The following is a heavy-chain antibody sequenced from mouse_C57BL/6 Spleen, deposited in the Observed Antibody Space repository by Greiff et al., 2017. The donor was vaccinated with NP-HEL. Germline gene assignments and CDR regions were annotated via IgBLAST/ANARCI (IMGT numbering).Heavy chain of an antibody. CDR2: IDPENGDT. V-gene: IGHV14-4*01. CDR1: GFNIKDDY. D-gene: IGHD1-1*02. J-gene: IGHJ4*01. Sequence: VQLQQSGAELVRPGASVKLSCTASGFNIKDDYMHWVKQRPEQGLEWIGWIDPENGDTEYASEFQGKATITADTSSNTAYLQLSSLTSEDTAVYYCTTNYDYDAMDYWGQGTSVTVSS. CDR3: TTNYDYDAMDY.